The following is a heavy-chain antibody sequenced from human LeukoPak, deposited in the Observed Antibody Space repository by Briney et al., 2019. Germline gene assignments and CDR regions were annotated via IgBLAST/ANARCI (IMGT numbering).Heavy chain of an antibody. J-gene: IGHJ4*02. CDR1: GFTFSGSA. CDR2: IRSIANDYAT. V-gene: IGHV3-73*01. D-gene: IGHD5-12*01. CDR3: TRVGPTTADY. Sequence: GESLRLSCAASGFTFSGSAMHWVRQASGKGLEWVGRIRSIANDYATAYAASVKGRFTISRDDSKNTAYLQMNNLKTEDTAVYYCTRVGPTTADYWGQGSLVTVSS.